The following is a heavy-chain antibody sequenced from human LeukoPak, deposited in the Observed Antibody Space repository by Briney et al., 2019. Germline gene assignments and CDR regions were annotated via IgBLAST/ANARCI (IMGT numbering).Heavy chain of an antibody. J-gene: IGHJ5*02. CDR3: ARGPHRRTYDRDNWFDP. CDR2: INPSGDNT. Sequence: ASVKVSCKASGYRFTSYYMYWVRRAPGQGLEWMGIINPSGDNTNYAQKFQGRVTMTRDMSTTTVYMELSSLRSEDTAVYYCARGPHRRTYDRDNWFDPWGQGTLVTVSS. V-gene: IGHV1-46*01. D-gene: IGHD3-3*01. CDR1: GYRFTSYY.